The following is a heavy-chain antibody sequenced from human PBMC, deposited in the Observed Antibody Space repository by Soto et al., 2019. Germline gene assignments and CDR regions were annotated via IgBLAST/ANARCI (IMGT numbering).Heavy chain of an antibody. D-gene: IGHD5-18*01. CDR1: GYSFTDFG. CDR2: NSAYNGNR. CDR3: ARGHDSLTGWKFEF. V-gene: IGHV1-18*01. J-gene: IGHJ4*02. Sequence: QAQLVQSGSEVKKPGASVKVSCKASGYSFTDFGVNWVRQAPRQGLEWLGWNSAYNGNRVYAQSFQGRLTVTTDTTRDTSYLELTNLRSDDAAIYCCARGHDSLTGWKFEFWGQGTRVTVSS.